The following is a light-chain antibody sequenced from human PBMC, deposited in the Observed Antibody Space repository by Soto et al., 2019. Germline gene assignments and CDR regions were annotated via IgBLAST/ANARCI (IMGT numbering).Light chain of an antibody. CDR2: GAS. J-gene: IGKJ1*01. Sequence: DIVLTQSPGTLSLSPGERATLSCRASQSVSSTYLVWYQQKPGQAPSLLIYGASSRAAGIPDRFSGSGSGTDFTLTISRLEPEDFAVYYCQEYGTSPVTFGQGTKVDIK. CDR3: QEYGTSPVT. CDR1: QSVSSTY. V-gene: IGKV3-20*01.